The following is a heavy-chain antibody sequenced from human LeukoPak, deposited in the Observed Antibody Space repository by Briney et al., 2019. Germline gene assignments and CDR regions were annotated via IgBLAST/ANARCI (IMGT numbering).Heavy chain of an antibody. V-gene: IGHV3-48*03. D-gene: IGHD3-3*01. CDR2: ISSSGSIR. CDR1: GFTFSSFE. Sequence: PGGSLRLSSAASGFTFSSFEMNWVRQAPGKGLEWVSYISSSGSIRHYADSVKGRFTIFRDNAKNSLYLQMNILRAEDTAVYYCARDPTDVMEWLFDGFDYWGQGTLVTVSS. CDR3: ARDPTDVMEWLFDGFDY. J-gene: IGHJ4*02.